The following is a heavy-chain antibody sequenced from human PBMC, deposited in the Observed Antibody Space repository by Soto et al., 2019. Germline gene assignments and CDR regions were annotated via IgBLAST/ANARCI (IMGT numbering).Heavy chain of an antibody. V-gene: IGHV4-59*01. CDR3: ARGHVGYCSGGSCPTNWFDP. Sequence: SETLSLTCTVSGGSISSYYWSWIRQPPGKGLEWIGYIYYSGSTNYNPSLKSRVTISVDTSKNQFSLKLSSVTAADTAVYYCARGHVGYCSGGSCPTNWFDPWGQGTLVTVCS. CDR1: GGSISSYY. D-gene: IGHD2-15*01. J-gene: IGHJ5*02. CDR2: IYYSGST.